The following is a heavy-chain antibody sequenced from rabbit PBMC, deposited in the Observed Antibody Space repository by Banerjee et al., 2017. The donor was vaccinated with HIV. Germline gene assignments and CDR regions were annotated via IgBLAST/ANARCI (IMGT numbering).Heavy chain of an antibody. CDR1: GIDFSSYW. CDR3: ARGDATSGWGFNL. CDR2: IDTASSGST. D-gene: IGHD4-1*01. Sequence: QEQLEESGGGLVKPGGTLTLTCKASGIDFSSYWMCWVRQAPGKGLEWIGCIDTASSGSTYYASWAKGRFTISKTSSTTVTLQMTSLTAADTATYFCARGDATSGWGFNLWGPGTLVTVS. J-gene: IGHJ4*01. V-gene: IGHV1S45*01.